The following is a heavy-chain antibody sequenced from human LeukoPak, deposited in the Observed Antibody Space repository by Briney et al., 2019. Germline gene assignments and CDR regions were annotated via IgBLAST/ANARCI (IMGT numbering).Heavy chain of an antibody. J-gene: IGHJ4*02. D-gene: IGHD1-26*01. Sequence: ASVKVSCKASGYTFTGYYIHWVRQAPGQGLEWMGLIDPNSGGTHYAQKFQDRVTMTRDTSISTAYMELSRLRSDDTAMYYCAREELTSGSYSEALDYWGQGTLVTVSS. V-gene: IGHV1-2*02. CDR1: GYTFTGYY. CDR2: IDPNSGGT. CDR3: AREELTSGSYSEALDY.